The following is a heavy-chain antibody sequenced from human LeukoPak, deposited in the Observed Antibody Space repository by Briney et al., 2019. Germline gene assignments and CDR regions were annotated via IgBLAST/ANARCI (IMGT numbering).Heavy chain of an antibody. CDR2: ISAYNGNT. Sequence: ASVKVSCKASGYTFTSYGISWVRQAPGQGLEWMGWISAYNGNTNYAQKFQGRVTITSDTSATTAYMELSSLTSEDTAVYYCARTHIPQYDFWTASIWGQGTLVAVSS. D-gene: IGHD3-3*01. CDR3: ARTHIPQYDFWTASI. J-gene: IGHJ4*02. CDR1: GYTFTSYG. V-gene: IGHV1-18*01.